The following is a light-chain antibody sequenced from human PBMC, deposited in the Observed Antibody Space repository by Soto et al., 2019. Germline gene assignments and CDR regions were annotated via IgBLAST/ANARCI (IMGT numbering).Light chain of an antibody. J-gene: IGKJ1*01. V-gene: IGKV3-15*01. Sequence: EIVMTQSPATLSVSPGERATLSCRASQSVSRNLAWYQQKPGQAPRLLIYGASTRATGIPARFSGSGSGTEFTLTISILQSEDFAVYYCQQYNNWPTWTFGQGTKVDIK. CDR3: QQYNNWPTWT. CDR1: QSVSRN. CDR2: GAS.